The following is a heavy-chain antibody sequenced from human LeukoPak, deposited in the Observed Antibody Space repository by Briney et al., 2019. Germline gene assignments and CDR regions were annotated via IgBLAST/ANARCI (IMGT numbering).Heavy chain of an antibody. V-gene: IGHV5-51*01. J-gene: IGHJ4*02. CDR1: GYSFTCYW. D-gene: IGHD3-22*01. CDR2: IYPGDSDT. Sequence: GESLKISCKGSGYSFTCYWIGWVRQMPGKGLEWMGIIYPGDSDTRYSPSFQGQVTISADKSISTAYLQWSSLKASDTAMYYCARQVHDSSGYYYLPLDYWGQGTLVTVSS. CDR3: ARQVHDSSGYYYLPLDY.